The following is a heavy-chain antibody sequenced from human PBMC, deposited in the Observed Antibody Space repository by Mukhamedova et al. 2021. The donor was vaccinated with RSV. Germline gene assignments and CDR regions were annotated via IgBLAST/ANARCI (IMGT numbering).Heavy chain of an antibody. D-gene: IGHD2-2*02. CDR3: ARVSYCSSTSCYTVNYYYYYMDV. V-gene: IGHV4-59*01. Sequence: NYNPSLKSRVTISVDTSQNQFSLKLSSVTAADTAVYYCARVSYCSSTSCYTVNYYYYYMDVWGKGTTVTVSS. J-gene: IGHJ6*03.